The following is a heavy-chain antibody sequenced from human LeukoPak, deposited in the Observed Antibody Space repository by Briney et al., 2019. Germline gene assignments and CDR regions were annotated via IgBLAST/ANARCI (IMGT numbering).Heavy chain of an antibody. CDR2: IYYSGST. D-gene: IGHD6-6*01. Sequence: PSETLSLTCTVSGGSISSSSYYWGWIRQPPGKGLEWIGSIYYSGSTYYNPSLKSRVTISVDTSKNQFSLKLSSVTAADTAVYHCARHPSIAARPFNWFDPWGQGTLVTVSS. V-gene: IGHV4-39*01. J-gene: IGHJ5*02. CDR1: GGSISSSSYY. CDR3: ARHPSIAARPFNWFDP.